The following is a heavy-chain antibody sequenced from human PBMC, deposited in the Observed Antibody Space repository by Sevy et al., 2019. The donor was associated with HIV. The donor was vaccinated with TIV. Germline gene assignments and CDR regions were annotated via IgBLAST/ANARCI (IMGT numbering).Heavy chain of an antibody. CDR3: ARDMVAAMGGFYYYYGMDV. D-gene: IGHD2-15*01. Sequence: ASVKVSCKASGYTFTGYYMHWVRQAPGQGLEWMGRINPNSGGTNHAQKFQGRVTMTRDTSISTAYMELSRLRSDDTAVYYCARDMVAAMGGFYYYYGMDVWGQGTTVTVSS. J-gene: IGHJ6*02. CDR2: INPNSGGT. V-gene: IGHV1-2*06. CDR1: GYTFTGYY.